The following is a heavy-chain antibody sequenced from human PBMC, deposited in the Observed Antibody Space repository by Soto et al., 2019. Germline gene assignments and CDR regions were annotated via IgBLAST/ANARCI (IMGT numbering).Heavy chain of an antibody. J-gene: IGHJ4*02. CDR1: GYAFTTYG. Sequence: QVHLVQSGAEVKKPGASVKVSCQGSGYAFTTYGITWVRQAPGQGLEWMGWISAHNGNTNYAQKLQGRVTVTRDTSTSTAYMELRSLRDDDTAVYYCASGRYGDYWGQGALVTVSS. CDR2: ISAHNGNT. V-gene: IGHV1-18*01. D-gene: IGHD1-26*01. CDR3: ASGRYGDY.